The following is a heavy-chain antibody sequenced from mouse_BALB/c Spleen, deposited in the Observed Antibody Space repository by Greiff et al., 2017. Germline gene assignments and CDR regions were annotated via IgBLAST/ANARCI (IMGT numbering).Heavy chain of an antibody. V-gene: IGHV5-6-5*01. CDR2: ISSGGST. CDR3: AREAYYRYDVDFDY. CDR1: GFTFSSYA. Sequence: EVQLVESGGGLVKPGGSLKLSCAASGFTFSSYAMSWVRQTPEKRLEWVASISSGGSTYYPDSVKGRFTISRDNARNILYLQMSSLRSEDTAMYYCAREAYYRYDVDFDYWGQGTTLTVSS. D-gene: IGHD2-14*01. J-gene: IGHJ2*01.